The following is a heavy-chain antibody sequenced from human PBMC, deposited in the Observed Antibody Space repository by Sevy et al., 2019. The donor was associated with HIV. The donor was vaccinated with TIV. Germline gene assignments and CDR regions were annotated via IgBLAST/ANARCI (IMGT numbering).Heavy chain of an antibody. D-gene: IGHD2-2*01. Sequence: GGSLRLSCAASGFSFSDYYVSWIRQAPGKGLEWVANIKQDGSEKYYVDSVKGRFTISRDNAKNSLYLQMNSLRAEDTAVYYCARDRSDLPFDYWGQGTLVTVSS. J-gene: IGHJ4*02. CDR3: ARDRSDLPFDY. V-gene: IGHV3-7*01. CDR2: IKQDGSEK. CDR1: GFSFSDYY.